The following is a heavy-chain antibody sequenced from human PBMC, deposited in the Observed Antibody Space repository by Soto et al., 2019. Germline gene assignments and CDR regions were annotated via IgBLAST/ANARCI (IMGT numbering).Heavy chain of an antibody. J-gene: IGHJ6*02. D-gene: IGHD3-16*01. Sequence: QVQLVQSGAEMRKPGSSLRVSCKASGGTFSDFAFSWVRQAPGQGLEWMGGIVPRFGSPNYAQKFGGRVTITADTSTSTVYMELSSLRFDDTAVYFCARDRIQLRLGKYSFNAMDVWAQGTTITVSS. CDR1: GGTFSDFA. V-gene: IGHV1-69*06. CDR3: ARDRIQLRLGKYSFNAMDV. CDR2: IVPRFGSP.